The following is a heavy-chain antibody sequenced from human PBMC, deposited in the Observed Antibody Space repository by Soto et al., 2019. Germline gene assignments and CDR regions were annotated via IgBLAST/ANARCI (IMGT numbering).Heavy chain of an antibody. CDR2: INHSGNT. V-gene: IGHV4-34*01. CDR1: GGSFSGYY. J-gene: IGHJ5*02. CDR3: ARGIVGNGYSPRYNWFDP. Sequence: PSETLSLTCAVYGGSFSGYYWSWIRQPPGKGLEWIGEINHSGNTNYNPSLKSRVTISVDMSKNQFSLNLSSVTAADTAVYYCARGIVGNGYSPRYNWFDPWGQGTLVTVSS. D-gene: IGHD3-3*01.